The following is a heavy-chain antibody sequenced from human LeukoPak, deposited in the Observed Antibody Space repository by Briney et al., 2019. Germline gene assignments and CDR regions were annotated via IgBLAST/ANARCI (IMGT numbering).Heavy chain of an antibody. Sequence: ASVKVSCKASGYAFTSYGISRVRQAPGQGLEWMGWISAYNGNTNYAQKLQGRVTMTTDTSTSTAYMELRSLRSDDTAVYYCARGRRGFDAFDIWGQGTLVTVSS. V-gene: IGHV1-18*01. J-gene: IGHJ3*02. CDR2: ISAYNGNT. D-gene: IGHD3-10*01. CDR1: GYAFTSYG. CDR3: ARGRRGFDAFDI.